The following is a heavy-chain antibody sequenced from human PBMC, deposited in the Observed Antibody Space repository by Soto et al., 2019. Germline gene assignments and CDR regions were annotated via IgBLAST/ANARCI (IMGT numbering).Heavy chain of an antibody. Sequence: SETLSLTCTVSGGSVSSGSHYWSWIRQPPGKGLEWVGNIYYSGSPKYNPSLQSRVTISVDRSRNHFSLNLRSVTTADTALYYCARDPSYDFWSGYVGFDPWGQGTLVTVSS. CDR1: GGSVSSGSHY. J-gene: IGHJ5*02. D-gene: IGHD3-3*01. CDR3: ARDPSYDFWSGYVGFDP. CDR2: IYYSGSP. V-gene: IGHV4-61*03.